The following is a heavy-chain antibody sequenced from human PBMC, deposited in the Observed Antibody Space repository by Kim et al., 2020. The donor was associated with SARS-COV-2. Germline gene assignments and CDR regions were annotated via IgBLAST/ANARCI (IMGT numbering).Heavy chain of an antibody. CDR3: ARVSITMVRGVRTTNFDY. CDR2: IYYSGST. Sequence: SETLSLTCTVSGGSISSSSYYWGWIRQPPGKGLEWIGSIYYSGSTYYNPSLKSRVTISVDTSKNQFSLKLSSVTAADTAVYYCARVSITMVRGVRTTNFDYCGQGTLVTVSS. J-gene: IGHJ4*02. V-gene: IGHV4-39*07. CDR1: GGSISSSSYY. D-gene: IGHD3-10*01.